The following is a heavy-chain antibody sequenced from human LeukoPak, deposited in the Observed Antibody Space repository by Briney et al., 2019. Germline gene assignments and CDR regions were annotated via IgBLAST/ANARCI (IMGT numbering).Heavy chain of an antibody. V-gene: IGHV4-39*01. J-gene: IGHJ6*02. CDR1: GGSFTNNGYF. Sequence: SETLSLTCTVSGGSFTNNGYFWGWIRQPPGKGLEWIGSISYSGSTYYNPSLKSRVTISVDTSKNQFSLKPRSVTAADTAVYHCARGISYYFGMDVWGQGTTVTVSS. CDR2: ISYSGST. D-gene: IGHD3-10*01. CDR3: ARGISYYFGMDV.